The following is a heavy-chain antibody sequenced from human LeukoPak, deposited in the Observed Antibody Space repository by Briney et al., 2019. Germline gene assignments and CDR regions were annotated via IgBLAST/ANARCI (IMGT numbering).Heavy chain of an antibody. CDR1: GGSMSPYH. D-gene: IGHD6-19*01. V-gene: IGHV4-59*08. Sequence: SETLSLTCTVSGGSMSPYHWGWIRQPPGKGLEWTGYIYYSGSTNYNPSLNSRVTISVDTSKNQFSLRLSSVTAADTAICYCARAVSGRFDYWGQGTLVTVSS. J-gene: IGHJ4*02. CDR3: ARAVSGRFDY. CDR2: IYYSGST.